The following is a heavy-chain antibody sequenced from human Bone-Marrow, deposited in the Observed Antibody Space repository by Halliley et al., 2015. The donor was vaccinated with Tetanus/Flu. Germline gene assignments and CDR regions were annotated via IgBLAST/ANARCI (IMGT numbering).Heavy chain of an antibody. CDR1: GFTINSFA. J-gene: IGHJ4*02. D-gene: IGHD3-10*01. CDR2: ISYDGSNE. V-gene: IGHV3-30-3*01. CDR3: ARGGSGGGLLYIDY. Sequence: SLRLSCAVSGFTINSFATHWVRQAPGKGLEWVAVISYDGSNEFYADSMKGRFTLYRDNSQNTLDLQMNSLRVEDTAVYYCARGGSGGGLLYIDYWGQGTLVTVSS.